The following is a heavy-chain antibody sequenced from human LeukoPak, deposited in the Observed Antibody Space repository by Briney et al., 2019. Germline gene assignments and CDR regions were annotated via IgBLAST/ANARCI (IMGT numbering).Heavy chain of an antibody. CDR2: IIPIFGTA. V-gene: IGHV1-69*13. Sequence: SVKVSCKASGGTFSSYAISWVRQATGQGLEWMGGIIPIFGTANYAQKFQGRVTITADESTSTAYMELSSLRSEDTAVYYCAREFDYYYYGMDVWGQGTTVTVSS. CDR3: AREFDYYYYGMDV. D-gene: IGHD3-16*01. CDR1: GGTFSSYA. J-gene: IGHJ6*02.